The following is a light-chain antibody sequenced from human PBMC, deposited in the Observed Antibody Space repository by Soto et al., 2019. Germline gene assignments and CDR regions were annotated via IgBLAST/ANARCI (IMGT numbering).Light chain of an antibody. J-gene: IGKJ1*01. CDR1: QIISTL. CDR2: GAS. V-gene: IGKV1-5*01. CDR3: QKYSTDXPRP. Sequence: DIHMTQSPSTLSASAGDRVTITCRGIQIISTLLACYQQKPGKAPKLLIYGASSFASGVPSRLSGSGSGTELPITISSVQPDYFSTYYFQKYSTDXPRPFGQVTEV.